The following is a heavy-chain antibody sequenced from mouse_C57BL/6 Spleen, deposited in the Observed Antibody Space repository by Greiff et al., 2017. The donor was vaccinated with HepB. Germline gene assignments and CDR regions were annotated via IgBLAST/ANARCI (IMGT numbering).Heavy chain of an antibody. CDR2: IDPENGDT. Sequence: EVQLQQSGAELVRPGASVKLSCTASGFNIKDDYMHWVKQRPEQGLEWIGWIDPENGDTEYASKFQGQATITADTSSNTAYLQLSSLTSEDTAVYYCTTYYYGSSSPMDYWGQGTSVTVSS. V-gene: IGHV14-4*01. CDR1: GFNIKDDY. CDR3: TTYYYGSSSPMDY. J-gene: IGHJ4*01. D-gene: IGHD1-1*01.